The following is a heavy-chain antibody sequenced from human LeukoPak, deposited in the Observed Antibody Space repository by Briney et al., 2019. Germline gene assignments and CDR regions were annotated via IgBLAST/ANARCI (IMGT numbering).Heavy chain of an antibody. D-gene: IGHD3-3*01. CDR3: AREWRAVDY. V-gene: IGHV3-48*04. CDR2: ISYSSSTI. Sequence: GGSLRLSCAASGFTFSSYSMNWVRQAPGEGLEWVSYISYSSSTIYYADSVKGRFTISRDNAKNSLYLQMNSLRAEDTAVYYCAREWRAVDYWGQGTLVTVSS. J-gene: IGHJ4*02. CDR1: GFTFSSYS.